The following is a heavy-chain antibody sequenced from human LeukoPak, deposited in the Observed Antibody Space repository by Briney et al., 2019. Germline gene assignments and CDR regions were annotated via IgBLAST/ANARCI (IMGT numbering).Heavy chain of an antibody. CDR2: ISGSGGST. Sequence: GSLRLSCAASGFTFSSYAMSWVRQAPGKGLEWVSAISGSGGSTYYADSVKGRFTIPRDNSKNTLYLQMNSLRAEDTAVYYCAKGVVPAASTYYYYYYGMDVWGKGTTVTVSS. D-gene: IGHD2-2*01. J-gene: IGHJ6*04. V-gene: IGHV3-23*01. CDR3: AKGVVPAASTYYYYYYGMDV. CDR1: GFTFSSYA.